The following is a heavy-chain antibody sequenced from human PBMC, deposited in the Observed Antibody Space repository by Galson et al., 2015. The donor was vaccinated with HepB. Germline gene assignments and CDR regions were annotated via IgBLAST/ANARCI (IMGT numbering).Heavy chain of an antibody. V-gene: IGHV1-18*01. Sequence: SVKVSCKASGYSFINYAIHWVRQAPGQSLEWMGRINGGNGNTNYAQKLQGRVTMTTDTSTSTAYMELRSLRSDDTAVYYCARLGLVVGAPGVVDYWGQGTLVTVSS. D-gene: IGHD1-26*01. CDR1: GYSFINYA. CDR3: ARLGLVVGAPGVVDY. J-gene: IGHJ4*02. CDR2: INGGNGNT.